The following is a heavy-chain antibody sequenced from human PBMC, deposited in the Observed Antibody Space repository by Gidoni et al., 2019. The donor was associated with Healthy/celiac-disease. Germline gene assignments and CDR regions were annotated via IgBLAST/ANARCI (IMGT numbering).Heavy chain of an antibody. CDR1: GGSFSGYY. D-gene: IGHD2-2*01. Sequence: QVQLQQWGAGLLKPSETLSLTCAVYGGSFSGYYWSWIRQPPGKGLEWIGEINHSGSTNYNPSLKSRVTISVDTSKNQFSLKLSSVTAADTAVYYCARALKYCSSTSCYRRDGMDVWGQGTTVTVSS. CDR2: INHSGST. CDR3: ARALKYCSSTSCYRRDGMDV. V-gene: IGHV4-34*01. J-gene: IGHJ6*02.